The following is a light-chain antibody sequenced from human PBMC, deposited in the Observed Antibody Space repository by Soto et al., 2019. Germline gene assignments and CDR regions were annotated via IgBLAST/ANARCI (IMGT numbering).Light chain of an antibody. V-gene: IGKV1-5*01. CDR3: QQYQSYFLT. Sequence: DIQMTQSPSTLSASVGDRVTITCRASQSISRSLAWYHQKPGKAPNLLIYEASSLESGVPSRFSGSGFGTEFTLTISGLQPDDFATYYCQQYQSYFLTFGPGTTVDIK. CDR2: EAS. CDR1: QSISRS. J-gene: IGKJ3*01.